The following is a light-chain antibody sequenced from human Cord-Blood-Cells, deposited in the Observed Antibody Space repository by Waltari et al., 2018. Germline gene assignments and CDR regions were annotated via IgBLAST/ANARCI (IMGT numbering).Light chain of an antibody. Sequence: NFMLTQPHSVSESPGKTVTLSCTGSSRTLASDYVKCYQHRPGSSPTTVIYEDNQRPSGVPDRFSGSIDSSSNSASLTISGLKTEDEADYYCQSYDSSNYWVFGGGTKLTVL. V-gene: IGLV6-57*01. J-gene: IGLJ3*02. CDR3: QSYDSSNYWV. CDR1: SRTLASDY. CDR2: EDN.